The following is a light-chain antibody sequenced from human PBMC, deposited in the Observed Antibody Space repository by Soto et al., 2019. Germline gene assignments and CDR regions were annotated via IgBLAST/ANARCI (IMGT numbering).Light chain of an antibody. CDR3: SSYTSSSTVV. CDR2: DVS. J-gene: IGLJ2*01. CDR1: SSDVGGYNY. V-gene: IGLV2-14*01. Sequence: QSALTQPASVSGSPGQSITISCTGTSSDVGGYNYVSWYQQHPGKAPQLMIYDVSNRPSELSNRFSGSKSGNTASLTISGLQAEDEADYYCSSYTSSSTVVFGGGTQLTVL.